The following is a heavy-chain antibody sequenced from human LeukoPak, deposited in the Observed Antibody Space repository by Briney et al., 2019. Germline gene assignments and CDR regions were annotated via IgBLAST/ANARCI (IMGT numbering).Heavy chain of an antibody. CDR2: ISSSSTYI. V-gene: IGHV3-21*01. Sequence: PGGSLRLSCAASGFTFGRYSMNCVRQAPGKGLEWVSCISSSSTYIHYADSVKGRFTISRDNAKNSLHLQMNSLRAEDTAVYYCAKDWRGYGMDVWGQGTTVTVS. CDR1: GFTFGRYS. J-gene: IGHJ6*02. D-gene: IGHD3-3*01. CDR3: AKDWRGYGMDV.